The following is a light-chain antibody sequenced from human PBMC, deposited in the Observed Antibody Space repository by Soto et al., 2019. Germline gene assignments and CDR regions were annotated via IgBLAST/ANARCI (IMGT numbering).Light chain of an antibody. V-gene: IGLV2-14*01. Sequence: QSALTQPASVSGSPGQSIAISCTGTSSDVVTYKYVSWCQQHPGKAPKLMIYEVSIRPSGVSDRFSGSKSGNTASLTISGLRPEDEAYYYCCSYAGSTTRVVFGGGTKLTVL. CDR2: EVS. CDR1: SSDVVTYKY. CDR3: CSYAGSTTRVV. J-gene: IGLJ2*01.